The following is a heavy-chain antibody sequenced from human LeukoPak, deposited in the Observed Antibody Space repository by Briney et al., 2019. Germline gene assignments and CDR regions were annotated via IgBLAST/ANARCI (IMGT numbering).Heavy chain of an antibody. CDR1: GFTFSNSA. D-gene: IGHD4-17*01. V-gene: IGHV3-23*01. CDR2: ISGTGGST. J-gene: IGHJ4*02. CDR3: AHRYGDY. Sequence: PGGSLRLYCAASGFTFSNSAMSWLRPAPGKGLEWVSTISGTGGSTYFADSVKGRFSISRDNSENTLYLQMNSLRADDTAVYYCAHRYGDYWGQGTRVTVSS.